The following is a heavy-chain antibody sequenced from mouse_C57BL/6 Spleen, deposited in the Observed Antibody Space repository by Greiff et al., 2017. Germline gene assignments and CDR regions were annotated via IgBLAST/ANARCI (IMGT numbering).Heavy chain of an antibody. Sequence: VQLQQPGAELVKPGASVKLSCKASGYTFTSYWMHWVKQRPGQGLEWIGKIHPNSGSTNYNEKFKSKATLTVDKSSSTAYMPLSSLTSEDSAVYYCARYGVSYFDYWGQGTTLTVSS. V-gene: IGHV1-64*01. J-gene: IGHJ2*01. CDR1: GYTFTSYW. CDR2: IHPNSGST. D-gene: IGHD1-1*01. CDR3: ARYGVSYFDY.